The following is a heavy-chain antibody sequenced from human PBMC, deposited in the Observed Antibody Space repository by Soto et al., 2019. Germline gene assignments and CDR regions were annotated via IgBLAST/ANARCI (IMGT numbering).Heavy chain of an antibody. CDR2: IFYSGST. Sequence: QVQLQESGPGLVKPSETLSLNCTVSGGSISGDYWTWIRQAPGSGLEWIGYIFYSGSTNYNPSLKSRLSISVDTSKSQFSLKLSSVTAADSAVYFCARGGCYYDDALDIWGHGTMVTVSA. J-gene: IGHJ3*02. CDR1: GGSISGDY. V-gene: IGHV4-59*01. CDR3: ARGGCYYDDALDI. D-gene: IGHD3-22*01.